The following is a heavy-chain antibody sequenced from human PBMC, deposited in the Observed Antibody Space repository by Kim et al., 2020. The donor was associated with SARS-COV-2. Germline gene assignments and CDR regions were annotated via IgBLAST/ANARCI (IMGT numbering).Heavy chain of an antibody. Sequence: YNPSLKSRVTISVDTSKNQFSLKLSSVTAADTAVYYCARLNRGYSYGFDYWGQGTLVTVSS. V-gene: IGHV4-39*07. CDR3: ARLNRGYSYGFDY. D-gene: IGHD5-18*01. J-gene: IGHJ4*02.